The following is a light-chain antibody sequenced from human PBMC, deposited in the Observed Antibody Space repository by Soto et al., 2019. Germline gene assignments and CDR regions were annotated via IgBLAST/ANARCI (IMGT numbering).Light chain of an antibody. CDR2: DAS. J-gene: IGKJ1*01. CDR1: QSVSSY. CDR3: QQYNNWPPWT. Sequence: EIVFTQSPGTLSLSPGEKATLSFIASQSVSSYLAWYQQKPGQAPRLLIYDASTRATGIPDRFSGGGSGTEFTLTISSLQSEDFAVYYCQQYNNWPPWTFGQGTKVDIK. V-gene: IGKV3-15*01.